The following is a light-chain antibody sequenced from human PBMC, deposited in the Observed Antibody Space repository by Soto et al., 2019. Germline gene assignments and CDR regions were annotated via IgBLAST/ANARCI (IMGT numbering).Light chain of an antibody. J-gene: IGKJ1*01. Sequence: DIQMTQSPSSLSASVGDRVTITCRASQSISSYLNWHQQKPGKAPKLLIYAASSLQSGVPSRFSGSGSGTDFTLTISSLQPEDFATYYCQQSYSTWWTFGQGTKVDIK. CDR3: QQSYSTWWT. CDR2: AAS. CDR1: QSISSY. V-gene: IGKV1-39*01.